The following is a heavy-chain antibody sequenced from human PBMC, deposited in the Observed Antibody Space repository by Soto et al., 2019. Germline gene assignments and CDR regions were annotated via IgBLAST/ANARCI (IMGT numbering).Heavy chain of an antibody. Sequence: TFSLTCAISGGSVSSNTASWNWIRQSPSRGLEWLGRTYFRSKWYNDYAVSVKSRIIINPDTSNNQFSLQLNSVTPEDTAVYFCAKGDNLGPKTGYAFDPWGQAIMVTVSS. J-gene: IGHJ5*02. CDR1: GGSVSSNTAS. V-gene: IGHV6-1*01. CDR2: TYFRSKWYN. D-gene: IGHD5-12*01. CDR3: AKGDNLGPKTGYAFDP.